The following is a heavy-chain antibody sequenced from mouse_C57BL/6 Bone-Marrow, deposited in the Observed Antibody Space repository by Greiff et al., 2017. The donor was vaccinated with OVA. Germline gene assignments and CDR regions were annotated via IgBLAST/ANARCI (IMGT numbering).Heavy chain of an antibody. CDR1: EYAFPTHD. CDR2: INSDGGST. J-gene: IGHJ4*01. V-gene: IGHV5-2*03. Sequence: EVKVVESGGGLVQPGESLKLSCESNEYAFPTHDMSWVRQTPEKRLELVAAINSDGGSTYYQDTMERRFIISRHNTQKTQYLQMSSRRYEDTAMYDCARHDLLGAMDYWGQGTSVTVSS. D-gene: IGHD2-1*01. CDR3: ARHDLLGAMDY.